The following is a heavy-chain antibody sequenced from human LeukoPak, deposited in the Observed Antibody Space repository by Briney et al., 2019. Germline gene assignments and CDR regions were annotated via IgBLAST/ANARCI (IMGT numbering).Heavy chain of an antibody. V-gene: IGHV3-53*01. CDR2: IYSSGTT. CDR1: GFTVSGNY. CDR3: ARERGYYGSGMDV. D-gene: IGHD3-10*01. J-gene: IGHJ6*04. Sequence: GGSLRLSCAASGFTVSGNYMSWVRQAPGKGLECVSVIYSSGTTYYADSVKGRFTISRDNSKNTLDLQMNSLRVEDTAVYYCARERGYYGSGMDVWGKGTTVTVSS.